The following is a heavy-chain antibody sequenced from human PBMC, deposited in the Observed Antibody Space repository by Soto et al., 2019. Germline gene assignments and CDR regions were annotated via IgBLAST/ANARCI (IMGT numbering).Heavy chain of an antibody. CDR3: ARDIGGWPDY. CDR1: GYTFTSYA. J-gene: IGHJ4*02. CDR2: INAGNGNT. D-gene: IGHD1-26*01. V-gene: IGHV1-3*01. Sequence: QVQLVQSGAEVKKPGASVKGSCKASGYTFTSYAMHSVRQAPGQRLEWMGWINAGNGNTKYSQKVQGRVTITRDTYASTAYTDLSSLRSEDMAVYYFARDIGGWPDYWGQGTLVTVSS.